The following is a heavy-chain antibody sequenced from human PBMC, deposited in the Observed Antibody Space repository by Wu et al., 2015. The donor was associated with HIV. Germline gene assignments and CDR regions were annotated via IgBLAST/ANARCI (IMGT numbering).Heavy chain of an antibody. V-gene: IGHV1-69*18. CDR1: GDTSRNYV. CDR3: ARGDSSGWYSFDS. Sequence: QMQLVQSGAEVKKPGSSVKVSCKASGDTSRNYVFSWVRQAPGQGLEWMGRFSPVFANPSYAHKFQGRATITADELTRTTYVELSSLRSDDTAVYYCARGDSSGWYSFDSWGQGTLVIVSS. D-gene: IGHD6-19*01. CDR2: FSPVFANP. J-gene: IGHJ4*02.